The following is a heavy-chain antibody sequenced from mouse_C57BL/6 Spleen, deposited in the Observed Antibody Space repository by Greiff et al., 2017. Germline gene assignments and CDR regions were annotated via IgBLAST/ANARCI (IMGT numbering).Heavy chain of an antibody. CDR1: GFTFTDYY. CDR3: ARGLYYFDY. CDR2: IRNKANGYTT. J-gene: IGHJ2*01. V-gene: IGHV7-3*01. Sequence: EVKLQESGGGLVQPGGSLSLSCAASGFTFTDYYMSWVRQPPGKALEWLGFIRNKANGYTTEYSASVKGRFTISRDNSQSILYLQMNALRAEDSATYYCARGLYYFDYWGQGTTRTVSS.